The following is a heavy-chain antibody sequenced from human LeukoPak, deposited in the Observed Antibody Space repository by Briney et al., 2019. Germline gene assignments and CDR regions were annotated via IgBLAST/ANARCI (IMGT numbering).Heavy chain of an antibody. Sequence: PSETLSLTCTVSGXSISSGGYYWSWIRQHPGKGLEWIGYIYYSGSTYYNPSLKSRVTISVDTSKNQFSLKLSSVTAADTAVYYCARDRPYDPFDYWGQGILVTVSS. CDR3: ARDRPYDPFDY. CDR2: IYYSGST. D-gene: IGHD5-12*01. CDR1: GXSISSGGYY. J-gene: IGHJ4*02. V-gene: IGHV4-31*03.